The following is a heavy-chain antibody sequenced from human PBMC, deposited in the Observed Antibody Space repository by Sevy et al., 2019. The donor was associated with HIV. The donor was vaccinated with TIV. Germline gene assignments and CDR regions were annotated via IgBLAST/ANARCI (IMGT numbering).Heavy chain of an antibody. CDR3: TRASLLGYCSTTSCYYAFDI. Sequence: GGSLRLSCNASGITFSTSVMNWVRQSPDRGLEWVSSISGDTYYTHYADSMRGRFIVSRDNAKNSLFLETNSLTVEDTAVYYCTRASLLGYCSTTSCYYAFDIWGPGTVVTVSS. CDR1: GITFSTSV. J-gene: IGHJ3*02. CDR2: ISGDTYYT. D-gene: IGHD2-2*01. V-gene: IGHV3-21*01.